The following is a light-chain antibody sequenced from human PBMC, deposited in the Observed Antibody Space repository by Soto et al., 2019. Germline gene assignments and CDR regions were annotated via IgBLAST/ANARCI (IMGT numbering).Light chain of an antibody. V-gene: IGLV4-69*01. CDR3: QTWGTGIQGV. Sequence: QLVLTQSPSASASLGASVKLTCTLSSGHSSYVIAWHQQQPEKGPRFLMKLNSDGSHLKGDGIPDRFSGSSSGAERYLTISSLQSEDEADYYCQTWGTGIQGVFGGGTKVTVL. CDR1: SGHSSYV. J-gene: IGLJ2*01. CDR2: LNSDGSH.